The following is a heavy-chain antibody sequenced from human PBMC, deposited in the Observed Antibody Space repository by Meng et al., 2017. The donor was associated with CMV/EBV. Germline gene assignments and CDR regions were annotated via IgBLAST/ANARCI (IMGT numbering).Heavy chain of an antibody. J-gene: IGHJ3*02. CDR1: GFTVSSNY. CDR3: ARDETATQSERSAYSPDAFDI. Sequence: GGSLRLSYAASGFTVSSNYMSWVRQAPGKGLEWVSVIYSGGSTYYADSVKGRFTISRDNSKNTLYLQMNSLRAEDTAVYYCARDETATQSERSAYSPDAFDIWGQGTMVTVSS. D-gene: IGHD3-22*01. V-gene: IGHV3-53*01. CDR2: IYSGGST.